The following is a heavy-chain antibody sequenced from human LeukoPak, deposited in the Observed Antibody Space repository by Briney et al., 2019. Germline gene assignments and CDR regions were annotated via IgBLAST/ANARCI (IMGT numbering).Heavy chain of an antibody. D-gene: IGHD5-24*01. CDR1: GFTFSTYS. V-gene: IGHV3-48*04. CDR3: ARDVEEEMATITTDY. Sequence: GGSLRLSCAASGFTFSTYSMHWVRQAPGKGLEWLSYISDRTSNTIYYGDSVKGRFTVSRDNAKNSLYLQMNSLRAEDTAVYYCARDVEEEMATITTDYWGQGTLVTVSS. CDR2: ISDRTSNTI. J-gene: IGHJ4*02.